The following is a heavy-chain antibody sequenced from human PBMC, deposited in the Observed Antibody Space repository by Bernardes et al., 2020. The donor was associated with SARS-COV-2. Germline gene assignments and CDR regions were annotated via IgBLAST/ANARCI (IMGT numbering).Heavy chain of an antibody. V-gene: IGHV3-53*01. CDR3: AREPGAFYGWDV. CDR1: GFDVSRNY. Sequence: VGSLSRSCAASGFDVSRNYMHWVRQAPGKGLEWVSVLYSGGSTYYADSAKGRFIISRDNSKNTLYLQMNSLRDEDTAVYYCAREPGAFYGWDVWGQGTTVTVSS. CDR2: LYSGGST. D-gene: IGHD7-27*01. J-gene: IGHJ6*02.